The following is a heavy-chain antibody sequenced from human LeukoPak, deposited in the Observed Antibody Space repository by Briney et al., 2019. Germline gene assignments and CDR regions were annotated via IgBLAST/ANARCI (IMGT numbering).Heavy chain of an antibody. CDR1: GGSISSYY. CDR2: IYYSGST. Sequence: SETLSLTCTVSGGSISSYYWSWIRQPPGKGLEWIGYIYYSGSTNYNPSHKSRVTISVDTSKNQFSLKLSSVTAADTAVYYCARDYWRGVWDVWGKGTTVTVSS. CDR3: ARDYWRGVWDV. J-gene: IGHJ6*04. V-gene: IGHV4-59*01. D-gene: IGHD2-8*02.